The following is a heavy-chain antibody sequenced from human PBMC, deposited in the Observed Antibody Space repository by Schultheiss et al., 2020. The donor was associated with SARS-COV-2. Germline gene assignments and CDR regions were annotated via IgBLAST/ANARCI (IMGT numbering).Heavy chain of an antibody. CDR3: AISYYDFWSGPPVGGYFDY. J-gene: IGHJ4*02. V-gene: IGHV1-2*06. CDR2: INPNSYDP. D-gene: IGHD3-3*01. Sequence: ASVKVSCKASGYTFIDYNIHWLRQAPGQALEWLGRINPNSYDPRYSQKFQGRITMTSDTSISTAYMALSRLRFDDTAVYYCAISYYDFWSGPPVGGYFDYWGQGTLVTVSS. CDR1: GYTFIDYN.